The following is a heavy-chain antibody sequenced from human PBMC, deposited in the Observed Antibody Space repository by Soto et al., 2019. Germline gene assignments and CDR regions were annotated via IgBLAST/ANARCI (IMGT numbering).Heavy chain of an antibody. D-gene: IGHD3-3*02. CDR1: GGTFGSYA. J-gene: IGHJ6*02. Sequence: QVQLVQSGAEVKKPGSSVKVSCKASGGTFGSYAISWVRQAPGQGLEWMGGIIPIFGTANYAQKFQGRVTITADESTSTAYMELSSLRSEDTAVFYCARVVHSSNYYYGMDVWGQGTTVTVSS. CDR3: ARVVHSSNYYYGMDV. CDR2: IIPIFGTA. V-gene: IGHV1-69*12.